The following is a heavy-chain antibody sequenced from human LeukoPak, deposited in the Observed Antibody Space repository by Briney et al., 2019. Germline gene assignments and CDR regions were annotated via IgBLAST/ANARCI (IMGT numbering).Heavy chain of an antibody. D-gene: IGHD6-19*01. CDR2: MHHSGST. CDR1: GGSIRSYY. V-gene: IGHV4-59*08. CDR3: ARHAAVEGSSGWSPLWWFDP. J-gene: IGHJ5*02. Sequence: SETLSLTCTVSGGSIRSYYWSWIRQPPGKGLEWIGYMHHSGSTKHNPYLKSRVTISVDTSKSQFSLKLSSVTAADTAVYYCARHAAVEGSSGWSPLWWFDPWGQGTLVTVS.